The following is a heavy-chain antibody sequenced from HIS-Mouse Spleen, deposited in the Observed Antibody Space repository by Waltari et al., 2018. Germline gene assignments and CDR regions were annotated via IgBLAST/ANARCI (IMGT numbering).Heavy chain of an antibody. CDR3: ARPIVVVPAAMPDAFDI. D-gene: IGHD2-2*01. V-gene: IGHV3-30*04. CDR2: ISYDGSNK. Sequence: QVQLVEAGGGVVQPGRSLRLSCAASGFTFSSYAILWVRRAPAKGLEWVAVISYDGSNKYYADSVKGRFTISRDNSKNTLYLQMNSLRAEDTAVYYCARPIVVVPAAMPDAFDIWGQGTMVTVSS. CDR1: GFTFSSYA. J-gene: IGHJ3*02.